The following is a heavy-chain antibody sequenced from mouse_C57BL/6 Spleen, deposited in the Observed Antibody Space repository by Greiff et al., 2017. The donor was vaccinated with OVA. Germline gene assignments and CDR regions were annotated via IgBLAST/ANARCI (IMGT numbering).Heavy chain of an antibody. CDR3: TRGLNYSNLRAY. V-gene: IGHV14-4*01. J-gene: IGHJ3*01. CDR1: GFNIKDDY. Sequence: EVQLQQSGAELVRPGASVKLSCTASGFNIKDDYMHWVKQRPEQGLEWIGWIDPENGDTEYASKFQGKATITADTSSNTAYLQLSSLTSEATAVYYCTRGLNYSNLRAYWGQGTLVTVSA. CDR2: IDPENGDT. D-gene: IGHD2-5*01.